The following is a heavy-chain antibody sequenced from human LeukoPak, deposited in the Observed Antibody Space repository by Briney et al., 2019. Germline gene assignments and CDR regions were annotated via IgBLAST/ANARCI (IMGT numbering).Heavy chain of an antibody. CDR2: IIPILGIA. D-gene: IGHD2-21*02. J-gene: IGHJ6*02. Sequence: ASVKVSCKASGGTFSRYAISWVRQAPGQGLEWMGRIIPILGIANYAQKFQGRVTITADKSTSTAYMELSSLRSEDTAVYYCARLYCGGDCYCSPGPYYYYYYGMDVWGQGTTVTVSS. CDR3: ARLYCGGDCYCSPGPYYYYYYGMDV. CDR1: GGTFSRYA. V-gene: IGHV1-69*04.